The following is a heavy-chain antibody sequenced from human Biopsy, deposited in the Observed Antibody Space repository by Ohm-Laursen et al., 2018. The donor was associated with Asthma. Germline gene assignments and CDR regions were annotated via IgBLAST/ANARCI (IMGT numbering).Heavy chain of an antibody. CDR1: GFTFSNYA. CDR3: ARGDSSNWSHYYFDY. CDR2: ITGSGGFT. Sequence: SLRPSCAASGFTFSNYAMSWVRQAPGKGLEWVSSITGSGGFTYYADSVKGRFTISRDKSENTLYLQMNSLRAEDTAVYYCARGDSSNWSHYYFDYWGQGTLVTVSS. D-gene: IGHD3-22*01. V-gene: IGHV3-23*01. J-gene: IGHJ4*02.